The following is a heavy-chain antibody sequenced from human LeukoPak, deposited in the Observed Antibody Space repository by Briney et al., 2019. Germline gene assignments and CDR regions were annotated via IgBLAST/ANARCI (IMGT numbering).Heavy chain of an antibody. CDR1: GFTFSSYW. Sequence: GGSLRLSCAASGFTFSSYWMHWVRQAPGKGLVWVSRINSDGSSTSYADSVKGRFTISRDNTKNTLYLQMNSLRAEDTAVYYCAREEPGAAANPWGQGTLVTVSS. D-gene: IGHD6-13*01. J-gene: IGHJ5*02. CDR3: AREEPGAAANP. V-gene: IGHV3-74*01. CDR2: INSDGSST.